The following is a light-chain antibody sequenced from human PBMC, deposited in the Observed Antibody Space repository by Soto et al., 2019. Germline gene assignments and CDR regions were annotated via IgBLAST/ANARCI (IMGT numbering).Light chain of an antibody. J-gene: IGLJ1*01. CDR1: GSDVGGYKY. V-gene: IGLV2-14*01. CDR2: DVS. CDR3: SSYASSSPFV. Sequence: QSVLTQPASVSGSPGQSSTISCTGTGSDVGGYKYVSWYQQLPGKAPKLMIYDVSYRPSGVSDRFSGSKSGNTASLIISGLQAEDEADYYCSSYASSSPFVFGTGTKAPS.